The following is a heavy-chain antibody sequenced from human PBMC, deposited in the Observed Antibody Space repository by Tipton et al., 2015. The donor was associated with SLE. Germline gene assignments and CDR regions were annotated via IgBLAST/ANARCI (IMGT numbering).Heavy chain of an antibody. CDR1: GFTFSSYW. CDR2: IEQDGSEK. Sequence: SLRLSCAASGFTFSSYWMSWVRQAPGKGLEWVANIEQDGSEKYYVDSVKGRFTISRDNAKNSLYLQMNSLRAEDTAVYYCARDLGAAARGFDYWGQGTLVTVSS. J-gene: IGHJ4*02. D-gene: IGHD6-13*01. CDR3: ARDLGAAARGFDY. V-gene: IGHV3-7*01.